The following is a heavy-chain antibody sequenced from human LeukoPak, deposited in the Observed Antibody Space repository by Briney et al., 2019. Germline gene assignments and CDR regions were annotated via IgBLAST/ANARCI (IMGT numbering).Heavy chain of an antibody. V-gene: IGHV4-39*01. Sequence: PSETLSLTCTVSGGSISSSSYYWGWIRQPPGKGLEWIGSIYYSGSTYYNPSLKSRVTISVDTSKNQFSLKLSSVTAADTAVYYCASDGYYYDSSGPGDYWGQGTLVTVSS. CDR1: GGSISSSSYY. CDR2: IYYSGST. J-gene: IGHJ4*02. CDR3: ASDGYYYDSSGPGDY. D-gene: IGHD3-22*01.